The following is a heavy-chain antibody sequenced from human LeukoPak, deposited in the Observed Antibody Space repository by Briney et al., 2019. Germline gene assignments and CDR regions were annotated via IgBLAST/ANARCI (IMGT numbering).Heavy chain of an antibody. D-gene: IGHD2-8*01. V-gene: IGHV3-23*01. CDR3: AKDTSIGRYCTNGVCSPFDY. J-gene: IGHJ4*02. CDR1: GFTFSSYA. Sequence: PGGSLRLSCAGSGFTFSSYAMSWVRQAPGKGLEWVSAISDTGATTYDANSVKGRFTTSRDNSRSTLYLQMNSLRAEDTALYYCAKDTSIGRYCTNGVCSPFDYWGQRTLVIVSS. CDR2: ISDTGATT.